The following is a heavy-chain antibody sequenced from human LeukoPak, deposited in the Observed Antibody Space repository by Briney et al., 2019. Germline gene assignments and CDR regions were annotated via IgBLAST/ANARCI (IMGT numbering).Heavy chain of an antibody. V-gene: IGHV1-46*01. CDR3: ARGPQDIVVVVAASPLDY. CDR1: GYTFTSYY. Sequence: ASVKVSCKASGYTFTSYYMHWVRQAPGQGLEWMGIINPSGGSTSYAQKFQGRVTMTRDTSTSTVYMELSSLRSEDTAVYYCARGPQDIVVVVAASPLDYGGRGTRVTVSS. J-gene: IGHJ4*02. CDR2: INPSGGST. D-gene: IGHD2-15*01.